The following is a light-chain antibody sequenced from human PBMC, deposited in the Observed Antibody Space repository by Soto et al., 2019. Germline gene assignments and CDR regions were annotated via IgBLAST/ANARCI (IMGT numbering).Light chain of an antibody. Sequence: QSALTQPASVSGSPGQSITISCTGTSVDVGAYDFVSWYQQHPGKAPKLLIYVVSGRPSGVPDRFSGSKSGNAASLTISGLQAEDEADYYCSSFTTSHTYIFGTGTKVTVL. CDR2: VVS. V-gene: IGLV2-14*01. CDR3: SSFTTSHTYI. J-gene: IGLJ1*01. CDR1: SVDVGAYDF.